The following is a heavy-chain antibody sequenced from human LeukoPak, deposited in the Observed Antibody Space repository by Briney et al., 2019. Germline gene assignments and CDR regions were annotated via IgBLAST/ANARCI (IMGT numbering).Heavy chain of an antibody. CDR2: IYTSGST. Sequence: PSETLSLTCTVSGGSISSYYWSWIRQPAGKGLEWIGRIYTSGSTNYNPSLKSRVTMSVDTSKNQFSLKLSSVTAADTAVYYCARVGAADTYYYYYMDVWGKGTTVTVSS. J-gene: IGHJ6*03. CDR1: GGSISSYY. CDR3: ARVGAADTYYYYYMDV. V-gene: IGHV4-4*07. D-gene: IGHD6-13*01.